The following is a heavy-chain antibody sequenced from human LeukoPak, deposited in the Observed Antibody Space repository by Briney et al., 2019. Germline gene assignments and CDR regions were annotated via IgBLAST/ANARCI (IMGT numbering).Heavy chain of an antibody. CDR2: IGGSGDNT. CDR3: AKGRGTTVTSAANY. D-gene: IGHD4-17*01. CDR1: GFTFSSYA. V-gene: IGHV3-23*01. J-gene: IGHJ4*02. Sequence: GGSLRHSCAASGFTFSSYAMSWVRQAPGKGLEWVSSIGGSGDNTFYADSVKDRFTISRDNSKNTLFLQMNSLRAEDTAVYYCAKGRGTTVTSAANYWGQGTLVTVSS.